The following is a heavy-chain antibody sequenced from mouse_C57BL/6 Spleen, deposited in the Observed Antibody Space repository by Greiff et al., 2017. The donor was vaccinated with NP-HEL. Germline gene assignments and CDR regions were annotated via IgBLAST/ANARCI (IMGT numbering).Heavy chain of an antibody. J-gene: IGHJ2*01. V-gene: IGHV5-16*01. CDR3: ARGGDYDGRFHFDY. D-gene: IGHD2-4*01. Sequence: EVQRVESEGGLVQPGSSMKLSCTASGFTFSDYYMAWVRQVPEKGLEWVANINYDGSSTYYLDSLKSRFIISRDNAKNILYLQMSSLKSEDTATYYCARGGDYDGRFHFDYWGQGTTLTVSS. CDR1: GFTFSDYY. CDR2: INYDGSST.